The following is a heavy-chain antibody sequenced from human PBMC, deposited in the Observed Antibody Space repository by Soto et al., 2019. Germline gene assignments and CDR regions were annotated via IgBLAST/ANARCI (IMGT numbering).Heavy chain of an antibody. J-gene: IGHJ4*02. V-gene: IGHV3-33*08. CDR2: VSHDGRNN. CDR1: GFTFSDYA. D-gene: IGHD1-1*01. Sequence: PGGSLRLSCAASGFTFSDYAMHWVRQAPGKGLEWVAVVSHDGRNNDYADSVKGRFTISRDNSRNTLFLEMSSLRVEDTAIYYCARDDEYDDNGLDYWGQGTLVTVSS. CDR3: ARDDEYDDNGLDY.